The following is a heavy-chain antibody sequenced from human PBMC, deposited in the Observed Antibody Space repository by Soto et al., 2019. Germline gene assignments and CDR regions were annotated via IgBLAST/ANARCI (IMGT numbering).Heavy chain of an antibody. V-gene: IGHV4-4*07. CDR1: GGSIRNYF. CDR3: ARGGQDFWSGPSDY. D-gene: IGHD3-3*01. Sequence: SETLSLTCTVSGGSIRNYFCNWIRQPAGKGLEWIGRIDNSGSTNYNPSLKSRITMSADTSRNQFSLKLNSVTAADTAVYYCARGGQDFWSGPSDYWGKGDLVNVSS. J-gene: IGHJ4*02. CDR2: IDNSGST.